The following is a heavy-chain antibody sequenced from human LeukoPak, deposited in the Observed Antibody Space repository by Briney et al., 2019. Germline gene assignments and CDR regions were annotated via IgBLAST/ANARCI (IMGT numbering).Heavy chain of an antibody. D-gene: IGHD5-12*01. Sequence: PGGPLRLSCAASGFTFSSYSMNWVRQAPGKGLEWVSSISSSSSYIYYADSVKGRFTISRDNAKNSLYLQMNSLRAEDTAVYYCASGTHSGYDCDYCGQGTLVTVSS. J-gene: IGHJ4*02. CDR1: GFTFSSYS. CDR2: ISSSSSYI. CDR3: ASGTHSGYDCDY. V-gene: IGHV3-21*01.